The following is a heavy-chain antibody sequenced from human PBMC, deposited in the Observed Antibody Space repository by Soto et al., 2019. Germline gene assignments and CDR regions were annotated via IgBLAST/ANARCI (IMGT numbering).Heavy chain of an antibody. J-gene: IGHJ4*02. V-gene: IGHV4-30-2*01. D-gene: IGHD1-26*01. CDR3: ARDRTTKGFDY. Sequence: LSLTCAVSGGSISSGGYSWSWIRQPPGKGLEWIGYIYHSGSTYYNPSLKSRVTISVDRSKNQFSLKLSSVTAADTAVYYCARDRTTKGFDYWGQGTLVTVSS. CDR1: GGSISSGGYS. CDR2: IYHSGST.